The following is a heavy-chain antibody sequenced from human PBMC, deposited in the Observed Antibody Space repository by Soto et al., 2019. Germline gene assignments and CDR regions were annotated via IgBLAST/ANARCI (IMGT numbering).Heavy chain of an antibody. V-gene: IGHV1-58*02. CDR2: IVVASGRT. J-gene: IGHJ6*02. CDR3: SADHPHTAIGWPV. CDR1: GFDFGSFG. Sequence: ASVKVSCKASGFDFGSFGIQFLRQTRGRGLEWIGWIVVASGRTKHARQFQGRVAFSRDMSSTTAYMDLYDLKSDDTAVYFCSADHPHTAIGWPVWGQGTTVTVSS.